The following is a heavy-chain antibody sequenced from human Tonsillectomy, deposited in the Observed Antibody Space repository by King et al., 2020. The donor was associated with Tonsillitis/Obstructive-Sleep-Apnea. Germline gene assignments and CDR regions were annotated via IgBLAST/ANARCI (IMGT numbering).Heavy chain of an antibody. CDR1: GYTFIGYY. CDR3: AREKVVVADTNYWSDP. J-gene: IGHJ5*02. Sequence: QLVQSGAEVRKPGASVKVSCMASGYTFIGYYMHWVRQAPGQGLEWMGWINPNSGATNYAQKFQGRVTMTRDTSISTVYMELSRLRFDDTAVYYCAREKVVVADTNYWSDPWGLGTLVTVSS. D-gene: IGHD2-15*01. V-gene: IGHV1-2*02. CDR2: INPNSGAT.